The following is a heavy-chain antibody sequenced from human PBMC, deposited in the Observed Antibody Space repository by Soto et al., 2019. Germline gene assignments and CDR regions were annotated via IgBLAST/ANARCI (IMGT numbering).Heavy chain of an antibody. CDR2: ISGSGGST. Sequence: GGSMRLSCAASGFTFSSYAMSWVRQAPGKGLEWVSAISGSGGSTYYADSVKGRFTISRDNSKNTLYLQMNSLRAEDTAVYYCAKDLNWNYVGLFYFDYWGQGTLVTVSS. CDR3: AKDLNWNYVGLFYFDY. J-gene: IGHJ4*02. D-gene: IGHD1-7*01. V-gene: IGHV3-23*01. CDR1: GFTFSSYA.